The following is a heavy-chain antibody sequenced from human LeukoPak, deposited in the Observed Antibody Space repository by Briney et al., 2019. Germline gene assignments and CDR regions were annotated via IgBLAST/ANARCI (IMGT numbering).Heavy chain of an antibody. Sequence: GRSLRLSCAASGFTFSSYGMHWVRRAPGKGLEWVAVIWYDGSNKYYADSVKGRFTISRDNAKNTLFLQMSSLRAEDTAVYYCARLMTTESTDAFDIWGQGTMVTVSS. J-gene: IGHJ3*02. CDR2: IWYDGSNK. V-gene: IGHV3-33*01. CDR1: GFTFSSYG. D-gene: IGHD4-17*01. CDR3: ARLMTTESTDAFDI.